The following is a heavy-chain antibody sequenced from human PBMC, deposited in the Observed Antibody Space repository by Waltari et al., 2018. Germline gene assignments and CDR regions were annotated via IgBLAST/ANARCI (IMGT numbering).Heavy chain of an antibody. Sequence: MSWVRQAPGKGLEWVSAISGSGGSTYYADSVKGRFTISRDNSKNTLYLQMNSLRAEDTAVYYCAKGGGDYGVYYYYYGMDVWGQGTTVTVSS. V-gene: IGHV3-23*01. D-gene: IGHD4-17*01. CDR2: ISGSGGST. CDR3: AKGGGDYGVYYYYYGMDV. J-gene: IGHJ6*02.